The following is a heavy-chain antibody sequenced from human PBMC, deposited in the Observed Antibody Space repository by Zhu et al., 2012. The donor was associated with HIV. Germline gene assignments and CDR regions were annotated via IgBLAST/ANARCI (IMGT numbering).Heavy chain of an antibody. CDR1: GVSISSYY. V-gene: IGHV4-4*09. D-gene: IGHD3-10*01. CDR3: ARGYYYGSGRIAFDI. Sequence: QVQLQESGPGLVKPSETLSLTCTVSGVSISSYYWSWIRQPPGKGLEYIGYIYTSGSTNYNPSLKSRVTISVDRSKNRFSLKLSSVTAADTAVYYCARGYYYGSGRIAFDIWGQGTMVTVSS. CDR2: IYTSGST. J-gene: IGHJ3*02.